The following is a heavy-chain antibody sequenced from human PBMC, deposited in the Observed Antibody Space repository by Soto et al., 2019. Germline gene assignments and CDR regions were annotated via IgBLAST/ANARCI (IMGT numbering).Heavy chain of an antibody. D-gene: IGHD6-19*01. Sequence: PGGSVKLSCAASGVSFSIYAMSWVCQAPGKGLEWVSAISGSGGSTYYADSVKGRFTISRDNSKNTLYLQMNSPRAEDTAVYYCAKDRGGSSGWYRSPTRQRTYYFDYWGQGTLVTVSS. J-gene: IGHJ4*02. CDR1: GVSFSIYA. CDR2: ISGSGGST. V-gene: IGHV3-23*01. CDR3: AKDRGGSSGWYRSPTRQRTYYFDY.